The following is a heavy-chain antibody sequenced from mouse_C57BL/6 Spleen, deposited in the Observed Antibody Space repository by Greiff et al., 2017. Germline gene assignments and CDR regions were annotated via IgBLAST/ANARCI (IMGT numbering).Heavy chain of an antibody. Sequence: VKVVESGPELVKPGASVKISCKASGYAFSSSWMNWVKQRPGKGLEWIGRIYPGDGDTNYNGKFKGKATLTADKSSSTAYMQLSSLTSEDSAVYFCARDDYDEGYYAMDYWGQGTSVTVSS. J-gene: IGHJ4*01. CDR1: GYAFSSSW. V-gene: IGHV1-82*01. CDR2: IYPGDGDT. CDR3: ARDDYDEGYYAMDY. D-gene: IGHD2-4*01.